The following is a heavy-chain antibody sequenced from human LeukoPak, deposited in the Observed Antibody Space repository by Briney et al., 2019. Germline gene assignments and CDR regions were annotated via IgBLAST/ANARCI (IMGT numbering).Heavy chain of an antibody. V-gene: IGHV3-7*01. Sequence: GGSLRLSCAASGFTFSTYWMTWVRQAPGKGLEWVANMNQDGSEKYYVDSVKGRFTISRDNAKNPLYLQMNNLRAEDTAVYYCARGVYDINYWGQGILVTVSS. CDR2: MNQDGSEK. CDR1: GFTFSTYW. D-gene: IGHD3-22*01. CDR3: ARGVYDINY. J-gene: IGHJ4*02.